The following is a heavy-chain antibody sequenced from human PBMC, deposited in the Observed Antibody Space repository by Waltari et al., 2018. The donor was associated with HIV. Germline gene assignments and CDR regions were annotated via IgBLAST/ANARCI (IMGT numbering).Heavy chain of an antibody. CDR3: ARSSSLNHPNFDY. Sequence: QLQLQESGPGLVKPSETLSLPCPVPGGPIRNGNYYWGWIRQPPGKGLEWIGSIYYSGSTYYNPSLKSRVTISVDMSKNQFSLKLSSVTAADTAVYYCARSSSLNHPNFDYWGQGTLVTVSS. J-gene: IGHJ4*02. CDR2: IYYSGST. D-gene: IGHD3-16*02. CDR1: GGPIRNGNYY. V-gene: IGHV4-39*01.